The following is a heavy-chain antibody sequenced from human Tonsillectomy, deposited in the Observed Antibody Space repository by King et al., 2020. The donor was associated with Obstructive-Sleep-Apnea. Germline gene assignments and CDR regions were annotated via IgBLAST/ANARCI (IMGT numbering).Heavy chain of an antibody. CDR1: GFTFSSYW. D-gene: IGHD3-22*01. Sequence: VQLVESGGGLVQPGGSLRLSCAASGFTFSSYWMSWVRQAPGKGLEWGANRKQDGSEKYYVDSVKGRFTISRDNAKNSLYLQMNSLRAEDTAVYYCARALRVNFAFDIWGQGTMVTVSS. CDR3: ARALRVNFAFDI. V-gene: IGHV3-7*01. CDR2: RKQDGSEK. J-gene: IGHJ3*02.